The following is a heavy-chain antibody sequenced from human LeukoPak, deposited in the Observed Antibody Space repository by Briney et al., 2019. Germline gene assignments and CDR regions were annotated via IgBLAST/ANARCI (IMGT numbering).Heavy chain of an antibody. J-gene: IGHJ6*03. V-gene: IGHV1-18*01. CDR1: GYTFTSYG. Sequence: ASVKVSCKASGYTFTSYGISWVRQAPGQGLEWMGWISAYNGNTNYAQKLQGRVTMTTDTSTSTAYMELRSLRSDDTAVYYCARVFGMVRGYNYYYMDVWGKGTTVTVSS. CDR3: ARVFGMVRGYNYYYMDV. D-gene: IGHD3-10*01. CDR2: ISAYNGNT.